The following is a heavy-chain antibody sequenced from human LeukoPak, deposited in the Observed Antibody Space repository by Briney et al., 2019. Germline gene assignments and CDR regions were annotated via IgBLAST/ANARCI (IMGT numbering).Heavy chain of an antibody. D-gene: IGHD1-26*01. V-gene: IGHV4-4*07. J-gene: IGHJ5*02. CDR1: GGSISGYY. CDR3: ARDQGATAYSAWFDP. CDR2: VYPSGST. Sequence: SETLSLICTVSGGSISGYYWSWIRQPAGKGLEWIGRVYPSGSTNYNPSLKSRVTMSPDTSKNQFSLRLSSVTAADTAIYFCARDQGATAYSAWFDPWGQGTLVTVSS.